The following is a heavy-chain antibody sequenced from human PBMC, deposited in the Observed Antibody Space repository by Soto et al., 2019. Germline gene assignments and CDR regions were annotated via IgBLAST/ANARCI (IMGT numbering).Heavy chain of an antibody. CDR2: INHSGST. V-gene: IGHV4-34*01. J-gene: IGHJ5*02. Sequence: PSDTLSLTCAVYVGTFSGYYWSWIRKHTGKGLEWIGEINHSGSTNYNPSLKSRVTISVDTSKNQFSLKLSSVTAADTAVYYCAREVVATISSWFDPLVQGTLVTGSS. CDR3: AREVVATISSWFDP. CDR1: VGTFSGYY. D-gene: IGHD5-12*01.